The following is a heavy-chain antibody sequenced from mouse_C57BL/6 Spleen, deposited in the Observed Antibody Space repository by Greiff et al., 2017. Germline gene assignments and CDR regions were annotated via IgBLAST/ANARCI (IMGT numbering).Heavy chain of an antibody. J-gene: IGHJ4*01. Sequence: QVQLQQPGAELVKPGASVTLSCKASGYTFTSYWMHWVKQRPGQGLEWIGMIHPNSGSTNYNEKFTSKATLTVDKSSSTAYMQLSSLTSEDSAVYYCARGGHYAMYYWGQGTSVTVSS. V-gene: IGHV1-64*01. CDR1: GYTFTSYW. CDR3: ARGGHYAMYY. CDR2: IHPNSGST.